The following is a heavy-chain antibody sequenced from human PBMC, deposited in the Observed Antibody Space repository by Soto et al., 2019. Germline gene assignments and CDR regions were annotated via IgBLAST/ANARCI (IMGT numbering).Heavy chain of an antibody. J-gene: IGHJ6*02. Sequence: QVQLQESGPGLVKPSETLSLTCTVSGGSISSYYWSWIRQPPGKGLEWIGYIYYSGSTNYNPSLQSRVTISVDTSKNQFSPKLSSVTAADTAVYYCARGDPLLWFGEKVYYGMDVWGQGTTVTVSS. CDR3: ARGDPLLWFGEKVYYGMDV. CDR1: GGSISSYY. CDR2: IYYSGST. V-gene: IGHV4-59*01. D-gene: IGHD3-10*01.